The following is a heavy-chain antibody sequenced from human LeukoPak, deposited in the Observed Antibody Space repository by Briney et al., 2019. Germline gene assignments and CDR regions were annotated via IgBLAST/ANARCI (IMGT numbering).Heavy chain of an antibody. D-gene: IGHD2-8*01. J-gene: IGHJ5*02. V-gene: IGHV1-2*02. Sequence: ASVKVSCKASGYTFTGYYMHWVRQAPGQGLEWMGWINPNSGGTNYAQKFQGRVTMTRDTSISTAYMELSRLRSDDTAVYYCARHGTHGAYNWFDPWGQGTLVTVSS. CDR3: ARHGTHGAYNWFDP. CDR1: GYTFTGYY. CDR2: INPNSGGT.